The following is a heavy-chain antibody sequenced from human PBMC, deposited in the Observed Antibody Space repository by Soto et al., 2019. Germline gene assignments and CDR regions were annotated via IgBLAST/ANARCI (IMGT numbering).Heavy chain of an antibody. V-gene: IGHV4-4*07. CDR1: GGSISSYY. D-gene: IGHD3-22*01. Sequence: SETLSLTCTVSGGSISSYYWSWIRQPAGKGLEWIGRIYTSGGTNYNPSLKSRVTMSVDTSKNQFFLKLSSVTAADTAVYYCARDLRVAARLYYFDYWGQGTLVTVSS. J-gene: IGHJ4*02. CDR2: IYTSGGT. CDR3: ARDLRVAARLYYFDY.